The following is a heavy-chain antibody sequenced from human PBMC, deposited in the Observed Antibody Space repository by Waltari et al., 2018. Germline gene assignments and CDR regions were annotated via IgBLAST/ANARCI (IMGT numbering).Heavy chain of an antibody. Sequence: QVQLQQWGAGLLKPSETLSLTCAVYGGSFSGYYWSWIRQPPGKGLAWIGEINHSGSTNSNPSLKSRVTISVDTSKNQFSLKLSSVTAADTAVYYCARLGGNWVGRALDYWGQGTLVTVSS. D-gene: IGHD2-15*01. CDR3: ARLGGNWVGRALDY. CDR1: GGSFSGYY. CDR2: INHSGST. J-gene: IGHJ4*02. V-gene: IGHV4-34*01.